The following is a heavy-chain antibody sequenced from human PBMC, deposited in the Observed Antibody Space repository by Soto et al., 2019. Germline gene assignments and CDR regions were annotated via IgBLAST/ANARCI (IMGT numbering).Heavy chain of an antibody. D-gene: IGHD3-22*01. V-gene: IGHV3-33*01. CDR2: IWYDGSNK. CDR1: GFTFSSYG. CDR3: ARDYYDSSGHGGYFDY. J-gene: IGHJ4*02. Sequence: GGSLRLSCAASGFTFSSYGMHWVRQAPGKGLEWVAVIWYDGSNKYYADSVKGRFTISRDNSKNTLYLQMNSLRAEDTAVYYCARDYYDSSGHGGYFDYWGQGTLVTVSS.